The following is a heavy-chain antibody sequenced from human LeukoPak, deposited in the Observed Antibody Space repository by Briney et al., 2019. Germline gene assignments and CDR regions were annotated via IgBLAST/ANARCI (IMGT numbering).Heavy chain of an antibody. V-gene: IGHV1-69*13. CDR1: GGTFSSYA. J-gene: IGHJ6*03. Sequence: SVKVSCKASGGTFSSYAISWVRQAPGQGLEWMGGITPIFGTANYAQKFQGRVTITADESTSAAYMELSSLRSEDTAVYYCARGFGELLFNYYYYYYMDVWGKGTTVTISS. D-gene: IGHD3-10*01. CDR2: ITPIFGTA. CDR3: ARGFGELLFNYYYYYYMDV.